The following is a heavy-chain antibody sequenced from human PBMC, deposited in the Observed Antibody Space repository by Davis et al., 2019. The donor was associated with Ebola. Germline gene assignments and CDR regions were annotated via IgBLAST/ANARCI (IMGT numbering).Heavy chain of an antibody. CDR1: GGSFSGYY. D-gene: IGHD5-24*01. CDR2: INHNGST. J-gene: IGHJ4*02. V-gene: IGHV4-34*01. CDR3: ARRPRRDGYNYNY. Sequence: SETLSLTCAVYGGSFSGYYWSWIRQPPGKGLEWIGEINHNGSTNYNPSLKSRVTISVDTSKNQFSLKLSSVTAADTAVYYCARRPRRDGYNYNYWGQGTLVTVSS.